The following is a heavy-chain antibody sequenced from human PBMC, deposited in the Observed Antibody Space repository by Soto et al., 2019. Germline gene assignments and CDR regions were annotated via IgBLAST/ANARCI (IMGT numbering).Heavy chain of an antibody. V-gene: IGHV4-34*01. J-gene: IGHJ4*02. CDR2: INHSGST. CDR3: ERVPSRRGFDY. Sequence: PSETLSLTCAVYGGSFSGYYWSWIRQPPGKGLEWIGEINHSGSTNYNPSLKSRVTISVDTSKNQFSLKLSSVTAADTAVYYCERVPSRRGFDYWGQGNLVTVSS. CDR1: GGSFSGYY.